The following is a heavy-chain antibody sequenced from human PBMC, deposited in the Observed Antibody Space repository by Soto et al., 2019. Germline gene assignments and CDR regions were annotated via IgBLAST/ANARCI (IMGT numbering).Heavy chain of an antibody. V-gene: IGHV2-5*02. CDR2: IYWDDDE. J-gene: IGHJ6*02. CDR3: VRNWRYYGGDYYYGMDA. D-gene: IGHD3-10*01. Sequence: ITLKESGPTLVKPTQTLTLTCTFSGFSLNTGGMGVGWVRQPRGKPMEWLALIYWDDDERYRPSLRSRLNITKDTINNQVVLTMTNMDPEDTATYYCVRNWRYYGGDYYYGMDAWGQGTTVTVSS. CDR1: GFSLNTGGMG.